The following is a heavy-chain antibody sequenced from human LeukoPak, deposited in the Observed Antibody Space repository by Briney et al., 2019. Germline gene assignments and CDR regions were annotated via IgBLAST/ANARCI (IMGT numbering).Heavy chain of an antibody. CDR3: ARDQGIMFFDN. D-gene: IGHD2-21*01. V-gene: IGHV3-7*01. CDR2: IKQDGSEK. Sequence: PGGSLRLSCAASGFSFSNYWMSWVRQAPGKGLEYVANIKQDGSEKYYVHSVKGRFTISRDNAKSSLYLQMNSLRAEDTAVYYCARDQGIMFFDNWGQGTLVTVSS. CDR1: GFSFSNYW. J-gene: IGHJ4*02.